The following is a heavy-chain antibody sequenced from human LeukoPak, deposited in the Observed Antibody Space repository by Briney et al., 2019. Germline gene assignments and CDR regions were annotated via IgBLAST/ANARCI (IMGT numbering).Heavy chain of an antibody. J-gene: IGHJ4*02. CDR1: GGSISSSSYY. D-gene: IGHD4-11*01. CDR3: ARPDYSGTIDY. CDR2: IYYSGST. Sequence: SETLSLTCTVSGGSISSSSYYWGWIRQPPGKGLEWIGSIYYSGSTYYNPSLKSRVTISVDTSKNQFSLKLSSVTAADTAVCYCARPDYSGTIDYWGQGTLVTVSS. V-gene: IGHV4-39*01.